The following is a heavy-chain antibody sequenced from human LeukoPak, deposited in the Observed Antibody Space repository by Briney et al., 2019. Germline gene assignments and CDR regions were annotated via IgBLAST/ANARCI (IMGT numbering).Heavy chain of an antibody. Sequence: GGSLTLSCTASGFTFGDYAMSWFRQAPGKGLEWVGFIRSKAYGGTTEYAASVKGRFTISRDDSKSIAYLQMNSLNTEDTAVYYCTRDWLERLPDYWGQGTLVTVSS. CDR2: IRSKAYGGTT. CDR1: GFTFGDYA. CDR3: TRDWLERLPDY. J-gene: IGHJ4*02. V-gene: IGHV3-49*03. D-gene: IGHD1-1*01.